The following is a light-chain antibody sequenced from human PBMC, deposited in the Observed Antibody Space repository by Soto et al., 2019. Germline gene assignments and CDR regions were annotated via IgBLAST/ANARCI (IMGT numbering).Light chain of an antibody. J-gene: IGKJ1*01. CDR2: DAS. V-gene: IGKV3D-20*02. Sequence: ETVLTQSPGTLSLSPGDRATLSCRASQSVSSSYLAWYQQKPGQAPRLLIYDASRRATGIPARFSGSGSGTDFTLTISSLQSEDFAVYYCQQYNNWWTFGQGTKVDIK. CDR3: QQYNNWWT. CDR1: QSVSSSY.